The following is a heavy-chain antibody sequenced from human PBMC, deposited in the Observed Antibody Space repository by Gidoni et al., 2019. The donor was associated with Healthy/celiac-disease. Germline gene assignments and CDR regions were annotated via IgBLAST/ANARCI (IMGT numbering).Heavy chain of an antibody. J-gene: IGHJ2*01. Sequence: EVQLVESGGGLIRPGGSLRLSCAASGSAVSRNYMSWVRQAPGKGLEWVSVSYSGGSTYYADSVKGRFTISRDNSKNTLYLQMNSLRAEDTAVYYCARDLYSSGAGYFDLWGRGTLVTVSS. V-gene: IGHV3-53*01. CDR1: GSAVSRNY. CDR2: SYSGGST. CDR3: ARDLYSSGAGYFDL. D-gene: IGHD6-19*01.